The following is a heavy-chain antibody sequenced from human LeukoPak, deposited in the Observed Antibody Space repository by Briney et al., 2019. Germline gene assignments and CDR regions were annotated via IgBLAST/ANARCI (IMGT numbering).Heavy chain of an antibody. CDR3: AKDKKQWLVSTVFDY. CDR2: ISSSSSYI. CDR1: GFTFSSYS. V-gene: IGHV3-21*04. J-gene: IGHJ4*02. D-gene: IGHD6-19*01. Sequence: GGSLRLSCAASGFTFSSYSMNWVRQAPGKGLEWVSSISSSSSYIYYADSVKGRFTISRDNAKNSLYLQMNSLRAEDTAVYYCAKDKKQWLVSTVFDYWGQGTLVTVSS.